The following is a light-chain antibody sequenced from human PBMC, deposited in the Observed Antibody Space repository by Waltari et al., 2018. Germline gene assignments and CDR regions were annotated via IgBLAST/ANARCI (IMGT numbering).Light chain of an antibody. Sequence: DIQMTQSPSTLSASIGDRVTITCRASQSLSSWLSWYQQSPGKAPKLLVDDPSTLQSGVPERFVGSRSGTEFTLTIISLQPEDFATYYCQQSYRTPLYTFGQGTKLDIK. CDR1: QSLSSW. CDR3: QQSYRTPLYT. J-gene: IGKJ2*01. V-gene: IGKV1-5*01. CDR2: DPS.